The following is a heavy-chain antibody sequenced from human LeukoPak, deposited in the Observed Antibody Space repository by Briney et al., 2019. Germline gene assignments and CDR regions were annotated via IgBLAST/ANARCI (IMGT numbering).Heavy chain of an antibody. CDR1: GYTFTSYG. D-gene: IGHD3-10*01. J-gene: IGHJ6*03. CDR3: ARLDGSGSYYNIYYYYYMDV. V-gene: IGHV1-18*01. CDR2: IGAYNGNT. Sequence: ASVKVSCKASGYTFTSYGISWVRQAPGQGLEWMGWIGAYNGNTNYAQKLQGRVTMTTDTSTSTAYMELRSLRSDDTAVYYCARLDGSGSYYNIYYYYYMDVWGKGTTVTVSS.